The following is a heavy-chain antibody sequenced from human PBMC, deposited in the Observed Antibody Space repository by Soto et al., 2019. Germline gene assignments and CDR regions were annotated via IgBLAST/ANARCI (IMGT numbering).Heavy chain of an antibody. D-gene: IGHD2-2*01. CDR2: IIPILGRA. Sequence: QVQLVQSGAEVKKPGSSVKVSCKASGGTFTRYTLSWVRQAPGQGLEWMGRIIPILGRANYSPRFQDRVTITADKFTSTAYVELNSLRSEDTAVYYCAGSDCNRASCYAPHLDFWGQGSLVTVSS. J-gene: IGHJ4*02. CDR3: AGSDCNRASCYAPHLDF. V-gene: IGHV1-69*02. CDR1: GGTFTRYT.